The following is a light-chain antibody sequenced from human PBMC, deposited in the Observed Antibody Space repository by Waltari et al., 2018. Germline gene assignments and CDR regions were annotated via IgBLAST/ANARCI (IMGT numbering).Light chain of an antibody. CDR3: VLYMGSGISV. J-gene: IGLJ3*02. Sequence: QTVVTQEPSFSVSPGGTVTLTCGLSSGSVSTSSYPSWYQQTPGQAPRTLIYNTHTHSSGVPDRFSGSILGSKAALTITGAQADDESDYYCVLYMGSGISVFGGGTKLTVL. V-gene: IGLV8-61*01. CDR1: SGSVSTSSY. CDR2: NTH.